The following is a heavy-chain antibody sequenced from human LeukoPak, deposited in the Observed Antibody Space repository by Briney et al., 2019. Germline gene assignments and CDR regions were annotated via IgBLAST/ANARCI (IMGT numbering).Heavy chain of an antibody. D-gene: IGHD3-16*02. CDR2: IYDSEKT. J-gene: IGHJ6*03. Sequence: KPSGTLSLTCAVSGGSISSSNWWSWVRQPPGKGLEWIGSIYDSEKTYYNPSLKSRVTISLDTSTNHFSLQLTSVTAAADTATYYCARTNSLVGGIINTYLYMDVWGKGTTVIISS. V-gene: IGHV4-4*02. CDR3: ARTNSLVGGIINTYLYMDV. CDR1: GGSISSSNW.